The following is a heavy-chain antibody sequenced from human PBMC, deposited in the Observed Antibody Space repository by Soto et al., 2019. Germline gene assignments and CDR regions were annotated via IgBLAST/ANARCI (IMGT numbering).Heavy chain of an antibody. CDR1: GYTFTGYY. Sequence: ASVKVSCKASGYTFTGYYMHWVRQAPGQGLEWMGWINPNSGGTNYAQKFQGRVTMTRDTSISTAYMELSRLRSDDTAVYYCARYLLGYCSGGSCYGAFDIWGQGTMVTV. V-gene: IGHV1-2*02. J-gene: IGHJ3*02. D-gene: IGHD2-15*01. CDR2: INPNSGGT. CDR3: ARYLLGYCSGGSCYGAFDI.